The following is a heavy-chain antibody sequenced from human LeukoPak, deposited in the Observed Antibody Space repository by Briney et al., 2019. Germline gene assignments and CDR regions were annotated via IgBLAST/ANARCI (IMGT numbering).Heavy chain of an antibody. CDR1: GFTFSSYS. J-gene: IGHJ6*03. Sequence: GGSLRLSCAASGFTFSSYSMNWVRQAPGKGLEWVSSISSSSSYIYYADSVKGRFTISRDNAKNSLYLQMNSLRAEDTAVYYCARGVLIPWFGEYTSDYMDVWGKGTTVTVSS. CDR2: ISSSSSYI. V-gene: IGHV3-21*01. CDR3: ARGVLIPWFGEYTSDYMDV. D-gene: IGHD3-10*01.